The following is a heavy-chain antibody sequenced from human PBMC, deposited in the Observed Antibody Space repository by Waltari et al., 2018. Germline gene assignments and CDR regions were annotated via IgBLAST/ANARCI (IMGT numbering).Heavy chain of an antibody. V-gene: IGHV3-23*03. CDR1: GFTFSSYA. D-gene: IGHD6-19*01. J-gene: IGHJ4*02. CDR2: IYSGGST. CDR3: AKDAKRTVAGTSESDY. Sequence: EVQLLESGGGLVQPGGSLRLSCAASGFTFSSYAISWVRQAPGKGLEWVSVIYSGGSTYYADSVKGRFTISRDNSKNTLYLQMNSLRAEDTAVYYCAKDAKRTVAGTSESDYWGQGTLVTVSS.